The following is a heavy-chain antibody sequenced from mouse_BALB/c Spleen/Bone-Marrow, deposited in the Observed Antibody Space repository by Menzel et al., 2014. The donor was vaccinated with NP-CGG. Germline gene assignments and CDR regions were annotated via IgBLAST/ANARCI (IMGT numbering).Heavy chain of an antibody. Sequence: VKLMESGAELVKPGASVKLSCKASGYTFTEYIIHWIKQRSGQGLEWIGWFFPGSGSIKYNEKFKDKATLTADKSSSTVYMELSRLTSEDSAVYLCARHEDLDIRRRLGAMDYWGQGTSVTVSS. D-gene: IGHD2-12*01. J-gene: IGHJ4*01. CDR3: ARHEDLDIRRRLGAMDY. V-gene: IGHV1-62-2*01. CDR2: FFPGSGSI. CDR1: GYTFTEYI.